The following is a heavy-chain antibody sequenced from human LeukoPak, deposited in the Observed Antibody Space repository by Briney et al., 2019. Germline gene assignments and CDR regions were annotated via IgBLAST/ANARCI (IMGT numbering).Heavy chain of an antibody. V-gene: IGHV6-1*01. CDR3: ARRLTQYDCFDP. CDR2: TYYRSTWYN. D-gene: IGHD2-2*01. CDR1: GDSVSSNSDT. Sequence: SQTLSLTCAISGDSVSSNSDTWNWIRQSPSRGLEWLGRTYYRSTWYNDYAVSVRGRITVNPDTSKNQFFLHLNSVTPEDTAVYYCARRLTQYDCFDPWGQGILVTVSS. J-gene: IGHJ5*02.